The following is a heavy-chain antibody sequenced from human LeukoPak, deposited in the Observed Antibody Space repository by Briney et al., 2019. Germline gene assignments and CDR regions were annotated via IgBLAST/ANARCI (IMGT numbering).Heavy chain of an antibody. CDR2: IYYSGST. CDR1: GGSIGSTNYY. CDR3: ARIPTNAVPSAHNGFDI. Sequence: SETLSLTCAVYGGSIGSTNYYWGWIRQPPGKGLEWIANIYYSGSTYYNPSLKSRVTISVDTSKNQFSLRLNSVTAADTSIYYCARIPTNAVPSAHNGFDIWGQGTMLTVSS. D-gene: IGHD6-19*01. J-gene: IGHJ3*02. V-gene: IGHV4-39*01.